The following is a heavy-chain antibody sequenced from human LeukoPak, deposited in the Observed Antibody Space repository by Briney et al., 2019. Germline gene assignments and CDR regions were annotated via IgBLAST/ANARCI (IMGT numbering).Heavy chain of an antibody. J-gene: IGHJ4*02. CDR3: AVLKTPSIWFGEAPLFDY. V-gene: IGHV7-4-1*02. Sequence: ASVKVSCKASGYTFTSYAMNWVRQAPGQGLEWMGWINTNTGNPTYAQGFTGRFVFSLDTSVSTAYLQISSLKAEDTAVYYCAVLKTPSIWFGEAPLFDYWGQGTLVTVSS. CDR2: INTNTGNP. D-gene: IGHD3-10*01. CDR1: GYTFTSYA.